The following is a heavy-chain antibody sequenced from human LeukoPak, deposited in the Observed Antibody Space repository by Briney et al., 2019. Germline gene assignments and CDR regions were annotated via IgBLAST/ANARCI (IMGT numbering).Heavy chain of an antibody. CDR2: IYYSEST. D-gene: IGHD3-22*01. J-gene: IGHJ2*01. V-gene: IGHV4-59*08. CDR1: DDSISNYY. Sequence: PSETLSLTCTVSDDSISNYYWGWIRQPPGKGLEWIGYIYYSESTNYNPSLKSRVTISVDTPKKQFSLKLSSVTAADTAVYYCARHSGGRDSSGEYWYFDLWGRGTLVTVSS. CDR3: ARHSGGRDSSGEYWYFDL.